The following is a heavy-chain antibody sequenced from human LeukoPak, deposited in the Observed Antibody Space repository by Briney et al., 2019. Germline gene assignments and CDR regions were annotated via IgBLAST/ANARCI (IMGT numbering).Heavy chain of an antibody. Sequence: GGSLRLSCAASGFIFRSYAMSWVRQAPGKGLEWVSAISGSGGSSYYADSVKGRFTISRDNAKNSLYLQMNSLRAEDTAVYYCASGDGSGSYWVWGQGTLVTVSS. CDR3: ASGDGSGSYWV. J-gene: IGHJ4*02. V-gene: IGHV3-23*01. D-gene: IGHD3-10*01. CDR2: ISGSGGSS. CDR1: GFIFRSYA.